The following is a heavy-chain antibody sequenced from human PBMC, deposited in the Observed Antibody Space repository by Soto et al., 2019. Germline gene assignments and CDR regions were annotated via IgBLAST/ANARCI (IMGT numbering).Heavy chain of an antibody. CDR2: IYYSGSA. CDR3: AGGRYSSASSWFDH. J-gene: IGHJ5*02. V-gene: IGHV4-31*11. CDR1: GRSISTAGYY. D-gene: IGHD6-6*01. Sequence: QVQLQESSPGLVQPSQTLSLSCAVSGRSISTAGYYWSWVPQHPGTGLEGIGYIYYSGSAYYNPPLTSQLTLSEDTSKHQFSLHQKSVTAAATAGYYCAGGRYSSASSWFDHWGHGRLGCVSS.